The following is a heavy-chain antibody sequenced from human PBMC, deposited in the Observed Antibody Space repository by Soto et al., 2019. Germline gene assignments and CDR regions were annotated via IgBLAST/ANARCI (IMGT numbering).Heavy chain of an antibody. CDR2: INPATGAA. Sequence: QLXXXQSGAVVKKPGASVTVSCSASGYPVTAYYMHWVRQAPGRGLEWMGGINPATGAAKYTQTFQGRVTMARDTSTSTVFMELSGLTSEDTAVFYCARGGGVGVAGSAAFDMWGQGTLVTVSS. J-gene: IGHJ3*02. V-gene: IGHV1-2*02. CDR3: ARGGGVGVAGSAAFDM. CDR1: GYPVTAYY. D-gene: IGHD3-3*01.